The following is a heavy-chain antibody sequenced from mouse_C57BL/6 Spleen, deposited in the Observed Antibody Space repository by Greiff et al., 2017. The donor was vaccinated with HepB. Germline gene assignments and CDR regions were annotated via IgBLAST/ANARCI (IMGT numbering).Heavy chain of an antibody. V-gene: IGHV5-4*03. CDR1: GFTFSSYA. J-gene: IGHJ4*01. Sequence: EVKLVESGGGLVKPGGSLKLSCAASGFTFSSYAMSWVRQTPEKRLEWVATISDGGSYTYYPDNVKGRFTISRDNAKNNLYLQMSHLKSEDTAMYYCARALSNYEAMDYWGQGTSVTVSS. CDR3: ARALSNYEAMDY. CDR2: ISDGGSYT. D-gene: IGHD2-5*01.